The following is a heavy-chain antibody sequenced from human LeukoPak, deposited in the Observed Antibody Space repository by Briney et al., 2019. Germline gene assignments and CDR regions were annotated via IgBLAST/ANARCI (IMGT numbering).Heavy chain of an antibody. CDR2: ISSSSTYI. J-gene: IGHJ4*02. Sequence: GGSLRLSCAASGFTISSSNLNWVRRAPGRGLEWVSSISSSSTYIFYADSVKGRFTISRDNAKNSLYLQMNSLRAEDTAVYYCAKYSGTYRDYWGQGTLVTVSS. D-gene: IGHD1-26*01. CDR3: AKYSGTYRDY. CDR1: GFTISSSN. V-gene: IGHV3-21*01.